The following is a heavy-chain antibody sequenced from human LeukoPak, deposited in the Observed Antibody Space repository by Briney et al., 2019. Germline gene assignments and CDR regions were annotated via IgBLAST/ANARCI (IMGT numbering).Heavy chain of an antibody. V-gene: IGHV1-2*06. CDR1: GYTFTGYY. CDR3: ASIDIVVVVAATPH. J-gene: IGHJ4*02. Sequence: ASVKVSCKASGYTFTGYYMHWVRQAPGQGLEWMGRINPNSGGTNYAQKFQGRVTMTRDTSISTAYMELSRLRSDDTAVYYSASIDIVVVVAATPHWGQGTLVTVSS. D-gene: IGHD2-15*01. CDR2: INPNSGGT.